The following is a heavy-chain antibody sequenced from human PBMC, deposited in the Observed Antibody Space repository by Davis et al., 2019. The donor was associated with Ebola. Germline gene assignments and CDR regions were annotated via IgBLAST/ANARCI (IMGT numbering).Heavy chain of an antibody. D-gene: IGHD6-6*01. J-gene: IGHJ4*02. CDR3: ARGLGEYSKSFDY. CDR1: GGSFSGYY. Sequence: SETLSLTCAVYGGSFSGYYWSWIRQPPGKGLEWIGEINHSGSTNYNPSLKSRVTISVDTSKNQFSLKLSSVTAADTAVYYCARGLGEYSKSFDYWGQGALVTVSS. V-gene: IGHV4-34*01. CDR2: INHSGST.